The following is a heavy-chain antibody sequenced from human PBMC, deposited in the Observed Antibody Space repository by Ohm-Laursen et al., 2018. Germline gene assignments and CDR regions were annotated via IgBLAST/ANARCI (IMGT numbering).Heavy chain of an antibody. CDR2: ISSSSSYI. J-gene: IGHJ4*02. CDR3: APRREMATEAPGD. V-gene: IGHV3-21*01. Sequence: SLRLSCAASGFTFSSYSMNWVRQAPGKGLEGVSSISSSSSYIYYADSVKGRFTISRDNAKNSLYLQMNSLRAEDTAVYYCAPRREMATEAPGDWGQGTLVTVSS. CDR1: GFTFSSYS. D-gene: IGHD5-24*01.